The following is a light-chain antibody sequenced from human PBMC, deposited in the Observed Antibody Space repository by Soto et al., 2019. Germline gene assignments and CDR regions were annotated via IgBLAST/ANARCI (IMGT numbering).Light chain of an antibody. V-gene: IGKV1-6*01. CDR1: QGIRND. CDR2: AAS. J-gene: IGKJ4*01. CDR3: QQYDKWPLT. Sequence: AIHMTQSPSSLSASVGDRVTITCRASQGIRNDLGWYQQKPGKAPKLLIYAASSLQSGVPSRFSGSGSGTDFTLTISSLQSEDFAVYYCQQYDKWPLTIGGGTKVDIK.